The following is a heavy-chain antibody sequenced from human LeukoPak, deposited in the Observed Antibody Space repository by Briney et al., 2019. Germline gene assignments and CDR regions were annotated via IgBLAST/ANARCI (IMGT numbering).Heavy chain of an antibody. CDR1: GYTFTGYY. D-gene: IGHD4-17*01. CDR3: ASSTVTTRVDDY. CDR2: INPNSGGT. Sequence: ASVKVSCKASGYTFTGYYMHWVRQAPGQGLEWMGWINPNSGGTNYAQKFQGRVTTTRDTSISTAYMELSRLRSDDTAVYYCASSTVTTRVDDYWGQGTLVTVSS. V-gene: IGHV1-2*02. J-gene: IGHJ4*02.